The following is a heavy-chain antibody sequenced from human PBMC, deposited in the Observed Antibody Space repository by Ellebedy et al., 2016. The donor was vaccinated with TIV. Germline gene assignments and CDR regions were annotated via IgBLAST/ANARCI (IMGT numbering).Heavy chain of an antibody. CDR1: GFTFSDYY. J-gene: IGHJ4*02. CDR3: ARPRGYSYGGFDY. V-gene: IGHV3-11*03. Sequence: GESLKISCAASGFTFSDYYMSWIRQTPGKGLDWVSYISSSSSYTNYADSVKGRFTISRDNAKNSLYLQMNSLRAEDTAVYYCARPRGYSYGGFDYWGQGTLVTVSS. D-gene: IGHD5-18*01. CDR2: ISSSSSYT.